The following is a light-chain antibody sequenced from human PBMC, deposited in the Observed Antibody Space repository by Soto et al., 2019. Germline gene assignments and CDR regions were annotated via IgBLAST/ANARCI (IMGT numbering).Light chain of an antibody. CDR3: QDWDNSSEHVV. V-gene: IGLV3-21*04. J-gene: IGLJ2*01. CDR2: YDS. Sequence: SYELTQPPSVSVAPGKTARITCGGNNIGSKSVHWYQQKPGQAPVLVIYYDSDRPSGIPERLSGSNSGNTATLTISRVEAGDEADYYWQDWDNSSEHVVFGGGTKLTVL. CDR1: NIGSKS.